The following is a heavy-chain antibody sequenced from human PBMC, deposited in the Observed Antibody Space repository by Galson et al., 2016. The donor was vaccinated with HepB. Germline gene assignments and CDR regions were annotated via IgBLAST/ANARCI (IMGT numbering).Heavy chain of an antibody. CDR3: AKDKVSYYYYGMDV. V-gene: IGHV3-9*01. J-gene: IGHJ6*02. CDR2: IIWNSASI. Sequence: SLRLSCAASGFGFGEYAMHWVRQAPGKDLEWVSGIIWNSASIAYADSVKGRFTISRDNAKKSLYLQMNSLRAEDTALYYCAKDKVSYYYYGMDVWGQGTMVTVSS. CDR1: GFGFGEYA. D-gene: IGHD2-21*01.